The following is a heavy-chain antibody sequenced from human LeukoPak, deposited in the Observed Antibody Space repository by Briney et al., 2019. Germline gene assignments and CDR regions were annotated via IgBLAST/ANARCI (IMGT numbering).Heavy chain of an antibody. CDR2: ISGGGGSI. Sequence: GGSLRLSCAASGFTFSSYSMSWVRQAPGKGLEWVSAISGGGGSIYYADSVKGRFTISRDKSKNTLYLQMNSLRAEDTALYYCAKDFWSGYYSGYFDYWGQGTLVTVSS. CDR1: GFTFSSYS. D-gene: IGHD3-3*01. J-gene: IGHJ4*02. V-gene: IGHV3-23*01. CDR3: AKDFWSGYYSGYFDY.